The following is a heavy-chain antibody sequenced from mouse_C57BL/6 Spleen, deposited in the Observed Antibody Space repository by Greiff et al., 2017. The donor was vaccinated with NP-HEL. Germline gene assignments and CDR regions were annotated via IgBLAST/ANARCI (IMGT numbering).Heavy chain of an antibody. V-gene: IGHV1-82*01. Sequence: QVQLKESGPELVKPGASVKISCKASGYAFSSSWMNWVKQRPGKGLEWIGRIYPGDGDTNYNGKFKGKATLTADKSSSTAYMQLSSLTSEDSAVYCCARLIRPDYWGQGTTLTVSS. J-gene: IGHJ2*01. CDR3: ARLIRPDY. CDR1: GYAFSSSW. CDR2: IYPGDGDT.